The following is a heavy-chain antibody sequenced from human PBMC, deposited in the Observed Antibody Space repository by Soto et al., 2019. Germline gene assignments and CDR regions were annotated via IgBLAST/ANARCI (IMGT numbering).Heavy chain of an antibody. J-gene: IGHJ1*01. D-gene: IGHD3-3*02. CDR1: EYSFVSYW. CDR3: ARQSKMAPFDD. Sequence: LRDSLRISCKGSEYSFVSYWIGWVRQMPGKGLEWMGIIYPGDSDTRYSPSFQGQVTISADKSISTAYLQWSSLKASDTAMYYCARQSKMAPFDDWGQGTLVTVYS. CDR2: IYPGDSDT. V-gene: IGHV5-51*01.